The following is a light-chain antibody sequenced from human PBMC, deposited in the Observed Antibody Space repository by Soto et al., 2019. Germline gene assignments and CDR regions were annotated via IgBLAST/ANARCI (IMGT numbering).Light chain of an antibody. CDR2: DVS. CDR1: SSDIGGYNY. CDR3: SSYTSRNTEV. V-gene: IGLV2-14*03. J-gene: IGLJ1*01. Sequence: QSVLTQTASVSGSPGQSITISCTGTSSDIGGYNYVSWYQQHPGKAPKLMIYDVSDRPSGVSNRFSASKSGNTASLTISGLQAEDEADYYCSSYTSRNTEVFGTGTKVTVL.